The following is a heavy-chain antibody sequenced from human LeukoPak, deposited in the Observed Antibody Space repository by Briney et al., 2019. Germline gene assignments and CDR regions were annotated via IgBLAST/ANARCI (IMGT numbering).Heavy chain of an antibody. J-gene: IGHJ4*02. CDR2: IRYDGNDK. V-gene: IGHV3-30*02. CDR3: AKDEGDGLRYFDWPTD. Sequence: GGSLRLSCAASGFTFSSYGMHWVRQAPGKGLEGVAFIRYDGNDKYYADSVKGRFTISREKAKNTLYLKMKRLRAEDTAVYYCAKDEGDGLRYFDWPTDWGQGTLVTVSS. D-gene: IGHD3-9*01. CDR1: GFTFSSYG.